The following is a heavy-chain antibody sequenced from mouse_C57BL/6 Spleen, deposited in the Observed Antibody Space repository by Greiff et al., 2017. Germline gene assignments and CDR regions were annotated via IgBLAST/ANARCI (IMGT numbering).Heavy chain of an antibody. D-gene: IGHD2-4*01. CDR1: GFTFSDYY. V-gene: IGHV5-16*01. CDR2: INYDGSST. CDR3: ARAYDYDRGYAMDY. Sequence: EVMLVESEGGLVQPGSSMKLSCTASGFTFSDYYMAWVRQVPEKGLEWVANINYDGSSTYYLDSLKSRFIISRDNAKNILYLQMSSLKSEDTATYYCARAYDYDRGYAMDYWGQGTSVTVSS. J-gene: IGHJ4*01.